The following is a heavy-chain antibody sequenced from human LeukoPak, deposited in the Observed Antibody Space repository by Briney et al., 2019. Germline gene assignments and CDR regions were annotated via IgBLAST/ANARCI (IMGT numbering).Heavy chain of an antibody. CDR1: GYSISSGYY. CDR2: IYHSGST. D-gene: IGHD3-10*01. CDR3: ARILWFGETNIDY. J-gene: IGHJ4*02. Sequence: TSETLSLTCAVSGYSISSGYYWGWIRQPPGKGLEWIGSIYHSGSTYYNPSLKSRVTISVDTSKNQFSLKLSSVTAADTAVYYCARILWFGETNIDYWGQGTLVTVSS. V-gene: IGHV4-38-2*01.